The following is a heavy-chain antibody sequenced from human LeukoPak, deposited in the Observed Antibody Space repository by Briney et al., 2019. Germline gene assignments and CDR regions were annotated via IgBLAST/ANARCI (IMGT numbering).Heavy chain of an antibody. CDR2: IYYTGST. V-gene: IGHV4-39*01. CDR3: ARQGLNP. J-gene: IGHJ5*02. Sequence: SETLSLTCTVSGGSISSSTYYWGWIRQPPGKGLEWIGSIYYTGSTYYNPSLKSRVTISVDTSKNQFSLKLSSVTAADTAVYYCARQGLNPWGQATLLTVSS. CDR1: GGSISSSTYY.